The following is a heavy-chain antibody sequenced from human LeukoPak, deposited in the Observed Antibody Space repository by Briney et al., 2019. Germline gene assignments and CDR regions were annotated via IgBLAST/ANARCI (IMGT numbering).Heavy chain of an antibody. Sequence: ASVKVSCKASGYTFTIYDINWVRQATGQGLEWMGWINPNSGGTNYAQKFQGRVTMTRDTSISTAYMELSRLRSDDTAVYYCARIEYSSGWYPSWGQGTLVTVSS. J-gene: IGHJ5*02. CDR1: GYTFTIYD. V-gene: IGHV1-2*02. CDR2: INPNSGGT. CDR3: ARIEYSSGWYPS. D-gene: IGHD6-19*01.